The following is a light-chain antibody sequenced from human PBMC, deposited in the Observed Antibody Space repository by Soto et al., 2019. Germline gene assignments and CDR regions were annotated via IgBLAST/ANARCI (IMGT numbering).Light chain of an antibody. CDR2: DTS. Sequence: EIVLTQSPGTLSLSPGERATLSCRTSQSVSSSYLAGYQQKSGQAPRLLIYDTSDRATGIPARFSASGSATDFSLTSSRLEPEDFAVYDCQHYGTSALFGPGNKVDIK. CDR1: QSVSSSY. J-gene: IGKJ3*01. CDR3: QHYGTSAL. V-gene: IGKV3-20*01.